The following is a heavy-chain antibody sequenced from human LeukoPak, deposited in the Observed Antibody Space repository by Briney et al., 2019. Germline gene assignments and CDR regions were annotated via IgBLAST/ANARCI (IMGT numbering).Heavy chain of an antibody. J-gene: IGHJ5*02. CDR2: INAGNGNT. CDR1: GYTFTSYA. D-gene: IGHD3-3*01. CDR3: ARGARITIFGVAKNWFDP. V-gene: IGHV1-3*01. Sequence: ASVKVSCKASGYTFTSYAMHWVRQAPGQRLEWMGWINAGNGNTKYSQKFQGRVTITRDTSASTAYMELSRLRSDDTAVYYCARGARITIFGVAKNWFDPWGQGTLVTVSS.